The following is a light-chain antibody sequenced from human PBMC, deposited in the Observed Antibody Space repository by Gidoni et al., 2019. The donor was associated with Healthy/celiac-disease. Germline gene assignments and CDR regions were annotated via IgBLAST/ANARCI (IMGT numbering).Light chain of an antibody. CDR1: SSDVGGYNY. Sequence: QSALTQPASVSGSPGQSITISCPGTSSDVGGYNYVPWYQQHPGKAPNLMIYDVSNRPSGVSNRFSGSKSGNTASLTISGLQAEDEADYYCSSYTSSSTLGVFGGGTKLTVL. CDR3: SSYTSSSTLGV. J-gene: IGLJ3*02. V-gene: IGLV2-14*01. CDR2: DVS.